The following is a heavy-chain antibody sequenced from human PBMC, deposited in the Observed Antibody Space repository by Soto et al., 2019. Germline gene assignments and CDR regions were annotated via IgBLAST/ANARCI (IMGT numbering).Heavy chain of an antibody. CDR2: INTDGSST. V-gene: IGHV3-74*01. Sequence: EVQLVESGGGLVQPGGSLRLSCAVSGFTFSSFWMHWVRHAPGEGLVWVSRINTDGSSTSYADSVKGRFTISRDNAKNTLYLQMNSLRVEDTAMYYCAKRGVDTFGLSYWGQGTLVTVSS. CDR1: GFTFSSFW. J-gene: IGHJ4*02. D-gene: IGHD3-10*01. CDR3: AKRGVDTFGLSY.